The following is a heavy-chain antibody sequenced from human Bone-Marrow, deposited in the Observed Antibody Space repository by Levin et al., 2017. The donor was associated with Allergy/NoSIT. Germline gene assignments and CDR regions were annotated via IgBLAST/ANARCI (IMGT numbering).Heavy chain of an antibody. V-gene: IGHV3-23*01. D-gene: IGHD5-18*01. CDR1: GFTFTRSA. CDR3: AKGGYTYGYLSEFDF. J-gene: IGHJ4*02. Sequence: GGSLRLSCVASGFTFTRSAMTWVRQAPGKGLEWVSVISGSGGTTYYADSVKGRFTISRDNSKNTLYLQMDSLRAGDTAFYYCAKGGYTYGYLSEFDFWGQGTLVTVSS. CDR2: ISGSGGTT.